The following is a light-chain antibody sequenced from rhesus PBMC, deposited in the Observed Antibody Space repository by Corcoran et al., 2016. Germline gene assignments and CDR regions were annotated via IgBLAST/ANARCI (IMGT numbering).Light chain of an antibody. Sequence: DIQMTQSPSSLSASVGDRVTITCRASQGISTDLNWYQQKPGKAPKRLLYAASSLESGVPSRFSGSGAGTNYTLTSSSLQPEDFASYYCVQYNSDPYSFGQGTKVEIK. CDR3: VQYNSDPYS. CDR1: QGISTD. CDR2: AAS. J-gene: IGKJ2*01. V-gene: IGKV1-43*02.